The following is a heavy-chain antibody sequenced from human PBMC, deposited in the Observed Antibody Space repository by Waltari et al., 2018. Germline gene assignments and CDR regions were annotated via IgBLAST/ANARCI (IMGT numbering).Heavy chain of an antibody. V-gene: IGHV4-38-2*01. CDR3: ARGLITMIVVGTGFDY. J-gene: IGHJ4*02. CDR1: GYSISSGSY. Sequence: QVQLQESGPGLVKPSETLSLTCAVSGYSISSGSYWGWIRQPPGKGLEWIGSIYHSGSTYYNPSLKSRVTISVDTSKNQFSLKLSSVTAADTAVYYCARGLITMIVVGTGFDYWGQGTLVTVSS. D-gene: IGHD3-22*01. CDR2: IYHSGST.